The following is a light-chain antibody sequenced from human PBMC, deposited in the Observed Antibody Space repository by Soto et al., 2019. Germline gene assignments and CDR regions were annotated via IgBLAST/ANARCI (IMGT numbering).Light chain of an antibody. CDR1: QSVSSSY. Sequence: EIVLTQSPGTLSLSPGERATLSCRASQSVSSSYLAWYQQKPGQAPRLLIYSTSSRATGIPDRFSGSGAGTDFPLTISRLEPENFAVYYCQQYGSSPWTFGQATRVEIK. J-gene: IGKJ1*01. CDR2: STS. V-gene: IGKV3-20*01. CDR3: QQYGSSPWT.